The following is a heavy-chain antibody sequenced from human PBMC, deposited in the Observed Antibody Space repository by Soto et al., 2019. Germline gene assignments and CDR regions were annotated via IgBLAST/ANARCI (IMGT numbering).Heavy chain of an antibody. Sequence: ACVXVSFKSSLYTFTVYDIDWVRQATGKGLEWMGWMNPNSGNTGYAQKFQGRVTMTRNKSISTAYMELSSMRSEDTAVYYCARMDPFDYWGQGTLVTVSS. J-gene: IGHJ4*02. CDR3: ARMDPFDY. CDR1: LYTFTVYD. CDR2: MNPNSGNT. V-gene: IGHV1-8*01.